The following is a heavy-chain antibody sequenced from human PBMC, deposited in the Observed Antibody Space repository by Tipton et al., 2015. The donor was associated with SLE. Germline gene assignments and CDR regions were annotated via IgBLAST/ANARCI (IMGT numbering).Heavy chain of an antibody. Sequence: TLSLTCTVSGGSISSYYWSWIRQPPGKGLEWIGSIYHSGSTYYNPSLKSRVTISVDTSKNQFSLKLSSVTAADTAVYYCAKGPLRELWYFDYWGQGTLVTVSS. D-gene: IGHD1-26*01. V-gene: IGHV4-59*04. CDR3: AKGPLRELWYFDY. J-gene: IGHJ4*02. CDR2: IYHSGST. CDR1: GGSISSYY.